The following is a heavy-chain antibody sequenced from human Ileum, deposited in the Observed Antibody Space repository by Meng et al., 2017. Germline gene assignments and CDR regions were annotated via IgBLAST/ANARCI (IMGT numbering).Heavy chain of an antibody. D-gene: IGHD4-17*01. J-gene: IGHJ4*02. V-gene: IGHV4-30-4*01. CDR1: GGSISSGDYY. CDR3: ARRAHYGDPPR. Sequence: QVQLQESGPGLVQPSQTLPLTCTVPGGSISSGDYYLSWIRQPPGKGLEWIGLTYYNGSPFYNPSLRSRVTISVDTSKDQFSLKLTSVTAADTAVYYCARRAHYGDPPRWGQGTLVTVSS. CDR2: TYYNGSP.